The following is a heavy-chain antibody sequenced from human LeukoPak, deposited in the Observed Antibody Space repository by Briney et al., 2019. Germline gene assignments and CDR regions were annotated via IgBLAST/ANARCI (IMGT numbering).Heavy chain of an antibody. V-gene: IGHV1-2*02. CDR3: ARYFYDSSGSSSDAFDI. D-gene: IGHD3-22*01. CDR1: GYTFTGYY. J-gene: IGHJ3*02. CDR2: INPSMGGT. Sequence: ASVGVSCKTSGYTFTGYYMHWVPQAPGQGLELMGWINPSMGGTKYAQTFQGRVTMTRDTSMSTAYMELSRLRSDDSAVYYCARYFYDSSGSSSDAFDIWGQGTMVTLPS.